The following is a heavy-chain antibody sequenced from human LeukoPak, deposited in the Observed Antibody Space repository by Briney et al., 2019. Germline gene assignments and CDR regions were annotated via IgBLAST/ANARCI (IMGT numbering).Heavy chain of an antibody. CDR3: VRGYCGGGSCSGAWFGS. D-gene: IGHD2-15*01. J-gene: IGHJ5*01. CDR1: GYIFTSYY. CDR2: INHNSDCT. V-gene: IGHV1-2*02. Sequence: ASAKNSCKASGYIFTSYYIHWVRHAPRQRLEWRIWINHNSDCTTYAKRSQRRVTITTDTSISTAYIELYSLRSDATAVYYCVRGYCGGGSCSGAWFGSWGQGTLVTVSS.